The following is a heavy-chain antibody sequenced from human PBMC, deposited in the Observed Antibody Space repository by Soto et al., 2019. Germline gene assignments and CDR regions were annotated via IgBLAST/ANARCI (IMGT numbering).Heavy chain of an antibody. Sequence: QVQLQESGPGLVKPSETLSLTCTVSGGSISSYYWSWIRQPPGKGLEWIGYIYYSGSTNYNPSLKSRVTISVDTSKNQFSLKLSSVTAADTAVYYCARQELDCSGGSCYGFQHWGQGTLVTVSS. CDR3: ARQELDCSGGSCYGFQH. J-gene: IGHJ1*01. CDR2: IYYSGST. CDR1: GGSISSYY. V-gene: IGHV4-59*08. D-gene: IGHD2-15*01.